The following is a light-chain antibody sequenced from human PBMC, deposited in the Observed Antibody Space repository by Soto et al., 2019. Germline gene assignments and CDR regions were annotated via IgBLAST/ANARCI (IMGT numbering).Light chain of an antibody. Sequence: QSVLTQPPSVSGAPGQRVTISCTGGNSNIGASYDVHWYQQITGKAPKLLIYGDNNRPSGVPDRFSGSKSGTSASLAITGLQAEDEADYYFHSYDSSLSGSVFGGGTKLTVL. CDR3: HSYDSSLSGSV. J-gene: IGLJ3*02. CDR2: GDN. V-gene: IGLV1-40*01. CDR1: NSNIGASYD.